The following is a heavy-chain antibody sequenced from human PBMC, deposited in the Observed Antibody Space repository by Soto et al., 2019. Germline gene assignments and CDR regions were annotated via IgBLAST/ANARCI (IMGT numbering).Heavy chain of an antibody. Sequence: GGSLRLSCAASGFPFSDSYVTLLRTAPGKGLEWVATISSNSAYIYYTDALRGRFTISRDNAKNSLHLQMNSLRAEDTAVYYCTRDASRDSSARGWFDPWGPGTLVTVSS. CDR2: ISSNSAYI. J-gene: IGHJ5*02. CDR3: TRDASRDSSARGWFDP. CDR1: GFPFSDSY. D-gene: IGHD6-13*01. V-gene: IGHV3-11*06.